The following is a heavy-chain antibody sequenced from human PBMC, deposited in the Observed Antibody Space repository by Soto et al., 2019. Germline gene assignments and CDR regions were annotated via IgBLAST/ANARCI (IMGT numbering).Heavy chain of an antibody. Sequence: QVQLQESGPGLVKPSETLSLTCTVSGGSISYYYWSWIRQPPGKGLEWIGYIYYSGSTNYNPSLTSRVTVSIELSKKQSSLRPSAATAAYTAVYYCARVDDILTGVDYWGRGTLVTVSS. CDR1: GGSISYYY. CDR2: IYYSGST. V-gene: IGHV4-59*01. D-gene: IGHD3-9*01. CDR3: ARVDDILTGVDY. J-gene: IGHJ4*02.